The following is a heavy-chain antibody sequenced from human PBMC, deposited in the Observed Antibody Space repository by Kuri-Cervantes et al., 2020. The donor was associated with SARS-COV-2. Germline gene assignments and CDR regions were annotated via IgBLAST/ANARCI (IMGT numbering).Heavy chain of an antibody. Sequence: GGSLRLSCAASGFTFSSYCMSWVRQAPGKGLEWVANIRQDGSEKYYVDSVKGRFTISRDNAKNSLYLQMNSLRAEDTAVYYCARDHYYDSSGYSPPNYYYYGMDVWGQGTTVTVSS. J-gene: IGHJ6*02. CDR1: GFTFSSYC. D-gene: IGHD3-22*01. CDR3: ARDHYYDSSGYSPPNYYYYGMDV. CDR2: IRQDGSEK. V-gene: IGHV3-7*05.